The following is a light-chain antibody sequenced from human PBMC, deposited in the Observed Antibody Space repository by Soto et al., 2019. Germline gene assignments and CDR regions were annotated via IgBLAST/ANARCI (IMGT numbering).Light chain of an antibody. CDR2: DAS. J-gene: IGKJ1*01. CDR3: QQYESFSST. V-gene: IGKV1-5*01. Sequence: DIQMTQSPSTLSASVGDRVTITCRASQSISSWLAWYQQKPGKAPKLLIYDASTLEGGVQSRFSGSGSGTEFALTINCLQAEDFATYYFQQYESFSSTVGQGTKV. CDR1: QSISSW.